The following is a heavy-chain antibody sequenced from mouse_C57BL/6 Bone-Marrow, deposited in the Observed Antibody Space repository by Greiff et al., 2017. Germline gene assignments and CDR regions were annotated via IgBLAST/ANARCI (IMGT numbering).Heavy chain of an antibody. CDR1: GYTFTGYW. V-gene: IGHV1-69*01. J-gene: IGHJ4*01. CDR3: ARSCFYAMYY. Sequence: QVQLQQPGAELVMPGASVKLSCKASGYTFTGYWMHWVKQRPGQGLEWIGEIDPSDSYTNYNQKFKGKSTLTVDKSSSTTYMQLSSLTSEDSAVYYCARSCFYAMYYWGQGTSVTVSS. CDR2: IDPSDSYT.